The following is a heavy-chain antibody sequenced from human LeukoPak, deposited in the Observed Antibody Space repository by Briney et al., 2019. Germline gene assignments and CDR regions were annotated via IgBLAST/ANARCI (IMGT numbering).Heavy chain of an antibody. CDR1: GFTFSSYG. J-gene: IGHJ4*02. V-gene: IGHV3-30*02. CDR2: IRYDGSNK. CDR3: AKDGVAMVRGVYFDY. D-gene: IGHD3-10*01. Sequence: PGGSLRLSCAASGFTFSSYGMHWVRQAPGKGLEWAAFIRYDGSNKYYADSVKGRFTISRDNSKNTLYLQMNSLRAEDTAVYYCAKDGVAMVRGVYFDYWGQGTLVTVSS.